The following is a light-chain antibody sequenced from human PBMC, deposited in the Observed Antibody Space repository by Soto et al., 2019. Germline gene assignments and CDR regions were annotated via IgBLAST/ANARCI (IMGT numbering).Light chain of an antibody. J-gene: IGKJ5*01. CDR3: QQSLTMPIT. CDR1: QSINNY. CDR2: SAS. Sequence: DIQMTQSPASLSVSVGDRVTITCRASQSINNYLNWYLQRPGQAPKLLIRSASTLQRGVPSRFSGGGSRKEFTLTIADLQPDDFGTYYCQQSLTMPITFGHGTRLDIK. V-gene: IGKV1-39*01.